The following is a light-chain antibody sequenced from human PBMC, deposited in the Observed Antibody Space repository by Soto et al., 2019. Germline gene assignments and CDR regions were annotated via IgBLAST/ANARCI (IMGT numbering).Light chain of an antibody. Sequence: DIQMTQSPSTLSASVGDRVTITCRASQSIHRWLAWYQQKAGKAPKVLIYDASSLASGVPSRFSGSGSGTEFTLTISSLQPDDFATYYCQQYNTYPVTFGQGTKLEI. CDR1: QSIHRW. CDR3: QQYNTYPVT. CDR2: DAS. V-gene: IGKV1-5*01. J-gene: IGKJ2*01.